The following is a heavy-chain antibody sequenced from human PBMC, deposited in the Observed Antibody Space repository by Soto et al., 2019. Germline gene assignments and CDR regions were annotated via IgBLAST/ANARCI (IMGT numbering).Heavy chain of an antibody. CDR1: GFTFGNYA. V-gene: IGHV3-23*01. CDR2: ISGGGGST. J-gene: IGHJ3*01. CDR3: AKGFIVVVTVLRPDDAFDV. D-gene: IGHD2-21*02. Sequence: DVQLLESGGGLVQPGGSLRLACAASGFTFGNYAINWVRLAPGKGLEWVSGISGGGGSTYYADSVKGRFTIFRDTSKNTVFMEMNSMSADDTAVYYCAKGFIVVVTVLRPDDAFDVWGQGTVVTVSS.